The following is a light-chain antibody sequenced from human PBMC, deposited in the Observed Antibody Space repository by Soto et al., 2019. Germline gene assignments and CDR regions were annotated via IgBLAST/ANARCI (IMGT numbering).Light chain of an antibody. Sequence: QSALTQPASVSGSPGQSITISCIGTSSDVGGYNYVSWYQQHPDKAPKLMIYEVSNRPSGVSNRFSGSKSGNTASLTISGLQAEDEADYYCSSYTSSTTRVFGGGTKLTVL. J-gene: IGLJ3*02. CDR2: EVS. V-gene: IGLV2-14*01. CDR1: SSDVGGYNY. CDR3: SSYTSSTTRV.